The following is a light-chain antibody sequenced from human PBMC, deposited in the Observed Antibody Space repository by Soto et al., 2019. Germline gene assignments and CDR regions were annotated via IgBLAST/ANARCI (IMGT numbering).Light chain of an antibody. CDR2: DAS. Sequence: IQLTQSPASLSASVGDRATITCRASQGVSSFFAWYQQKPGQAPKPLIYDASTLDNGVPSRFSGSGSGTDFTLTISSLQPEDSAIYYCQQHDSYPVTFGQGTQLEIK. CDR3: QQHDSYPVT. J-gene: IGKJ5*01. V-gene: IGKV1-9*01. CDR1: QGVSSF.